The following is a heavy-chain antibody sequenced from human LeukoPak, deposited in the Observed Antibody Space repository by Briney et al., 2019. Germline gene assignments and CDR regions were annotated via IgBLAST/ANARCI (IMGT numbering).Heavy chain of an antibody. D-gene: IGHD6-13*01. CDR3: ARSIAAAGTEYYYYMDV. Sequence: ASVKVSCKASGYTFTGYYMHWVRQAPGQGLEWMGWINPNSGGTNSAQKFQGRVTMTRDTSISTAYMELSRLRSDDTAVYYCARSIAAAGTEYYYYMDVWGKGTTVTVSS. V-gene: IGHV1-2*02. J-gene: IGHJ6*03. CDR1: GYTFTGYY. CDR2: INPNSGGT.